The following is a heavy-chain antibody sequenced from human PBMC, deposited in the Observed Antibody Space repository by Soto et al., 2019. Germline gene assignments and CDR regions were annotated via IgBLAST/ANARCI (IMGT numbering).Heavy chain of an antibody. CDR3: ACVITIWALDI. J-gene: IGHJ3*02. V-gene: IGHV3-23*01. Sequence: GGSLRLSCAASGFTFSNYDMSWVRQAPGKGLEWVSSISSSGSSTNYADSAKGRFTISRDNAKNSLYLQMNSLRVEDTAVYYCACVITIWALDIWGQGTMVTVSS. CDR1: GFTFSNYD. CDR2: ISSSGSST. D-gene: IGHD3-3*01.